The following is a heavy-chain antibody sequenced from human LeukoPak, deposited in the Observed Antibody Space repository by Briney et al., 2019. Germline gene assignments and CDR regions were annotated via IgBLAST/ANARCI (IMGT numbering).Heavy chain of an antibody. V-gene: IGHV3-30-3*01. CDR3: AREGDDSSGYYLFGY. CDR1: GFTFSSYA. D-gene: IGHD3-22*01. J-gene: IGHJ4*02. CDR2: ISYDGSNK. Sequence: GRSLRLSCAASGFTFSSYAMHWVRQAPGKGLEWVAVISYDGSNKYYADSVKGRFTISRDNSKNTLYLQMNSLRAEDTAVYYCAREGDDSSGYYLFGYWGQGTLVTVSS.